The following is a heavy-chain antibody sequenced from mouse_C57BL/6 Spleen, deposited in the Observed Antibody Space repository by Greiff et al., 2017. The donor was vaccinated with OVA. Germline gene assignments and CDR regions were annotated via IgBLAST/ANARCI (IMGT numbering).Heavy chain of an antibody. CDR2: IYPGSGNT. D-gene: IGHD2-1*01. J-gene: IGHJ2*01. CDR3: AREGRLYGNYYFDY. Sequence: VQLQQSGPELVKPGASVKISCKASGYSFTSYYIHWVKQRPGQGLEWIGWIYPGSGNTKYNEKFKGKATLTADTSSSTAYMQLSSLTSEDSAVYYCAREGRLYGNYYFDYWGQGTTLTVSS. CDR1: GYSFTSYY. V-gene: IGHV1-66*01.